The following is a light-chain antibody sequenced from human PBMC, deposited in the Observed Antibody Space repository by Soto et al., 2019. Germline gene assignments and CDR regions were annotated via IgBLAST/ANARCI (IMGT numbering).Light chain of an antibody. CDR2: NAS. V-gene: IGKV1-39*01. CDR1: QTIGKY. J-gene: IGKJ3*01. CDR3: QQSFSIPLA. Sequence: DIQMTQSPSSLSATVGDRVTITCRASQTIGKYLNWYQQKPGRAPKLLIYNASYIQSGVPSRFSGSASGTDFTLSISNLRPEDFATYYCQQSFSIPLAFGPGTKVDI.